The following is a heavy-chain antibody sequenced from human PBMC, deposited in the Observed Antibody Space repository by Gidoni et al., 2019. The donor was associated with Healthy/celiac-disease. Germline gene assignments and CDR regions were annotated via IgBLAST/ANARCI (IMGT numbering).Heavy chain of an antibody. J-gene: IGHJ3*02. CDR1: GFTVSSNY. CDR2: IYSGGST. V-gene: IGHV3-66*02. Sequence: EVQLVESGGGLVQPGGSLRLSCAASGFTVSSNYMSWVRQAPGKGLEWVSVIYSGGSTYYADYVKGRFTISRDNSKNTLYLQMNSLRAEDTAVYYCARVAGDDYDFWSGPNTIPAYAFDIWGQGTMVTVSS. D-gene: IGHD3-3*01. CDR3: ARVAGDDYDFWSGPNTIPAYAFDI.